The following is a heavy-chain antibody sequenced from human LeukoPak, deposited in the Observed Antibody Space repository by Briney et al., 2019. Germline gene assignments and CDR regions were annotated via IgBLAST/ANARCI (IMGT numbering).Heavy chain of an antibody. CDR2: INHSGST. CDR1: GFTFSSYA. D-gene: IGHD3-10*01. CDR3: ARVGVYGSGDY. J-gene: IGHJ4*02. V-gene: IGHV4-34*01. Sequence: AGGSLRLSCAASGFTFSSYAMSWIRQPPGKGLEWIGEINHSGSTNYNPSLKSRVTISVDTSKNQFSLKLSSVTAADTAVYYCARVGVYGSGDYWGQGTLVTVSS.